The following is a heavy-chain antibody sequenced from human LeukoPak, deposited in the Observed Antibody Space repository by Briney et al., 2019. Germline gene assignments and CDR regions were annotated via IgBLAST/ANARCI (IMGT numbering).Heavy chain of an antibody. V-gene: IGHV3-7*01. CDR1: GFTFSTSW. CDR2: MNPVGGVK. D-gene: IGHD4-17*01. CDR3: ARDPAYGALDY. J-gene: IGHJ4*02. Sequence: GGPLRLSCAASGFTFSTSWMSWVRQSPGKGLEWVADMNPVGGVKYYVDSVKGRFIISRDNAKNSIYLQMDSLRAEDTAVYYCARDPAYGALDYWGQGTLVTVSS.